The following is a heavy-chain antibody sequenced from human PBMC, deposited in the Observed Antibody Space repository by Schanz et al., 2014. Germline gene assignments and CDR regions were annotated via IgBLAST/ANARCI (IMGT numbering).Heavy chain of an antibody. J-gene: IGHJ2*01. CDR1: GFTFSSYS. Sequence: DVHLLESGGGLVQPGGSLRLSCAASGFTFSSYSMNWVRQAAGKGLEWISFINTGSNYINYADSVKGRFTISRDNTKNSLFLQLNSLRADDTAVYYCARNRGSGGQNWYFDLWGRGTLVTVSS. V-gene: IGHV3-48*04. CDR3: ARNRGSGGQNWYFDL. CDR2: INTGSNYI. D-gene: IGHD1-26*01.